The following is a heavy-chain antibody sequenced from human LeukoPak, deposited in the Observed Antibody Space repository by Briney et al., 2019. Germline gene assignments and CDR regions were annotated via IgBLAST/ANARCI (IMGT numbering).Heavy chain of an antibody. D-gene: IGHD3-16*01. CDR3: ARRMLEARQSSATNWFDT. CDR2: IYASGGT. J-gene: IGHJ5*02. CDR1: GGSLSTYS. V-gene: IGHV4-4*07. Sequence: TSETLSLTCTVAGGSLSTYSWNWIRQPPGKGLEWIGRIYASGGTMYNPSLQSRITISVDTSNNHFSLQLTSVTAADTAVYYCARRMLEARQSSATNWFDTWGLGTLVTVSS.